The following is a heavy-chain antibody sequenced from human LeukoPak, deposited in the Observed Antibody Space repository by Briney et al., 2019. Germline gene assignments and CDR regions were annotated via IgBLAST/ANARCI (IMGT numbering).Heavy chain of an antibody. V-gene: IGHV3-7*01. J-gene: IGHJ4*02. CDR3: AKVGTSWDFDY. D-gene: IGHD6-13*01. Sequence: GGSLRLSCAASGFTFSSYWMSWVRQAPGKVLEWVANIKQDGSEKYYVDSVKGRFTISRDNSNNKLYLQMNSLRAEETAVYYCAKVGTSWDFDYWGQGTLVAVSS. CDR2: IKQDGSEK. CDR1: GFTFSSYW.